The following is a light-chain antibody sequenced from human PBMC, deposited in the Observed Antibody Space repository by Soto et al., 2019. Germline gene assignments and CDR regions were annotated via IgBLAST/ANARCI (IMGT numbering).Light chain of an antibody. CDR3: QQSYSTPPT. Sequence: DIQMTQSPSSLSASVGDRVTITCRASQSISNYLNWYQQKPGKAPKLLIYAASSLQSGVPSRFSGSGSGTDFTLTISNLQPEDFATYYCQQSYSTPPTFGQGTKLEIK. V-gene: IGKV1-39*01. CDR1: QSISNY. CDR2: AAS. J-gene: IGKJ2*01.